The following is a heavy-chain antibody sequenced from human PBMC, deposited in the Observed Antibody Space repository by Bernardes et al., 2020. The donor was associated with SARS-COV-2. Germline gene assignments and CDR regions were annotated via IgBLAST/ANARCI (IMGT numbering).Heavy chain of an antibody. CDR1: GGSISDYY. CDR2: ISTSGHT. J-gene: IGHJ4*02. Sequence: SEPLSLTCTVSGGSISDYYWSWIRQPAGKGLEWIGRISTSGHTNYNPSLKSRVTMSVDTSKNHFSLKLTSVTAADTAVYYCARAAQRYGSGSFFDYWGQGTLVTVSS. D-gene: IGHD3-10*01. CDR3: ARAAQRYGSGSFFDY. V-gene: IGHV4-4*07.